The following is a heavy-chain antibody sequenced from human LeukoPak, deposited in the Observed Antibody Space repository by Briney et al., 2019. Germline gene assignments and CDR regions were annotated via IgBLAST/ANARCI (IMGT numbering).Heavy chain of an antibody. Sequence: PGGSLRLSCAASGFTFSSYAMPWVRQAPGKGLEWVAVISYDGSNKYYADSVKGRFTISRDNSKNTLYLQMNSLRAEDTAVYYCARANYGSGSYYKGAFDYWGQGTLVTVSS. D-gene: IGHD3-10*01. CDR3: ARANYGSGSYYKGAFDY. CDR1: GFTFSSYA. CDR2: ISYDGSNK. J-gene: IGHJ4*02. V-gene: IGHV3-30-3*01.